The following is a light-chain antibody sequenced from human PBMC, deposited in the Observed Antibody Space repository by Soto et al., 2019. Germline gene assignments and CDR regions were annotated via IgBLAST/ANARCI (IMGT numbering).Light chain of an antibody. CDR1: QGIGSA. CDR3: QQFNSFPDT. J-gene: IGKJ4*01. Sequence: LNQSPSSLSASVGDRVTISCRASQGIGSALAWYQQKPGKAPKVLIYDASSLKSGVPSRFSGSGSGTDFTLTISSLQPEDFATYYCQQFNSFPDTFGGGTKVDI. CDR2: DAS. V-gene: IGKV1-13*02.